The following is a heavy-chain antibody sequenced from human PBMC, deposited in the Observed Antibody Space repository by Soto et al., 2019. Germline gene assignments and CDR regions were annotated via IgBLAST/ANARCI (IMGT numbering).Heavy chain of an antibody. CDR3: ARDLVVVEGMDV. Sequence: PSETLSLTCAVSGYSISSGYYWGWIRQPPGKELEWIGSIYHSGSTYYNPSLTSRVTISVDTSKNQFSLKLSSVNAADTAVYYCARDLVVVEGMDVWGQGTTVTVSS. CDR1: GYSISSGYY. D-gene: IGHD3-22*01. CDR2: IYHSGST. J-gene: IGHJ6*02. V-gene: IGHV4-38-2*02.